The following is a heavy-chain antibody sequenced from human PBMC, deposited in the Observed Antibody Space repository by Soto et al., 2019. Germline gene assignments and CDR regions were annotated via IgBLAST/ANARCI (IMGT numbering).Heavy chain of an antibody. J-gene: IGHJ6*02. V-gene: IGHV3-48*03. Sequence: GGSLRLSCVASGFIFSSYEMNWVRQAPGKGLEWVSYISSGGSTIYYADSVKGRLTISRDNAKSSLYLQMNSPRAEDTAVYYCARDNNWNYYYGMDVWGQGTTVTVSS. CDR1: GFIFSSYE. D-gene: IGHD1-20*01. CDR2: ISSGGSTI. CDR3: ARDNNWNYYYGMDV.